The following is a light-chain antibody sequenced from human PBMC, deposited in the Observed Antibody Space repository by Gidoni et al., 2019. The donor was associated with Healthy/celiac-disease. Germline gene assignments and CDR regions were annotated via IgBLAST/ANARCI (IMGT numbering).Light chain of an antibody. Sequence: DIQMTQSRSSLSASGGDRVTITCRASQSISSYLNWYQQKPGKAPKLLIYAASSLQSGVPSRFSGSGSGTEFTLTISSLQPEDFATYYCQQSDSTPRYTFXXXTKLEIK. V-gene: IGKV1-39*01. CDR2: AAS. J-gene: IGKJ2*01. CDR1: QSISSY. CDR3: QQSDSTPRYT.